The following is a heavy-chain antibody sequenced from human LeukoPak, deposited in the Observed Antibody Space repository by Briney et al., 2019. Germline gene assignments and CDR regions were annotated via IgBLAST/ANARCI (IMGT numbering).Heavy chain of an antibody. CDR1: GGSFSGYY. J-gene: IGHJ4*02. D-gene: IGHD3-10*01. CDR2: INHSGST. V-gene: IGHV4-34*01. Sequence: SETLSLTCAVYGGSFSGYYWSWIRQPPGKGLEWIGEINHSGSTNYNPSLKSRVTISVDTSKNQFSLKLSSVTAADTAVYYCARGYGYYFDYWGQGTLVTVFS. CDR3: ARGYGYYFDY.